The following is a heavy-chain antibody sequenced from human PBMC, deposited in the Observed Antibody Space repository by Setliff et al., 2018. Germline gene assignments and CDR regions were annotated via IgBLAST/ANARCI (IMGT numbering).Heavy chain of an antibody. Sequence: GGSLRLSCAASGFSFSDYYMSWVRQAPGKGLEWISKISGNGITIYYADSVRGRFTISRDNAKNTLFLQMNSLRAEDTAVYYCARQYLAGGWGQGTLVTVSS. V-gene: IGHV3-11*01. CDR1: GFSFSDYY. CDR3: ARQYLAGG. D-gene: IGHD3-10*01. CDR2: ISGNGITI. J-gene: IGHJ4*02.